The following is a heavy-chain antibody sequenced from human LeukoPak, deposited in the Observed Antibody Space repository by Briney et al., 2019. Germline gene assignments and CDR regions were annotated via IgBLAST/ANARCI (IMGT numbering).Heavy chain of an antibody. V-gene: IGHV1-2*02. D-gene: IGHD6-19*01. CDR3: ARLASVPG. CDR2: IRPNSGDT. Sequence: ASVKVSCEASGYTFTGYYLHWVRQAPGQGLEWMGWIRPNSGDTNYAQKFQGRVTMTRDTSISTAYMELSSLRSDDTAVYYCARLASVPGWGQGTLVTVSS. J-gene: IGHJ1*01. CDR1: GYTFTGYY.